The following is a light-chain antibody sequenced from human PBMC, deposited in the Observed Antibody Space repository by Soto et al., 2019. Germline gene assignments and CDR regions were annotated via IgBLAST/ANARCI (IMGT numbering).Light chain of an antibody. CDR2: GAS. CDR1: RDVYINA. CDR3: QQYGASPFT. J-gene: IGKJ3*01. V-gene: IGKV3-20*01. Sequence: VVLTQSPATLSLSPGEPATLSCRASRDVYINALAWYQQKPGRTPTLLIYGASTRATGIPDRFSATGSGTEFSLTISSVEPEDFAVYQCQQYGASPFTFGPGTRVEI.